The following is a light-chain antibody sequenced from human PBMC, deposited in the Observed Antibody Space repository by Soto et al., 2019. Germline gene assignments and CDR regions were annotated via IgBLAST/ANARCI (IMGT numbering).Light chain of an antibody. CDR3: SSHTTTTLL. Sequence: QSALTQPASVSGSPGQSITISCTGTSSDIGSNNYVSWFQQRPGKAPTLIIYEVSNRPSGVSTHFSGSKSGNTASLTISGLLPEDEAEYYCSSHTTTTLLFGGGTKVTVL. CDR2: EVS. J-gene: IGLJ3*02. V-gene: IGLV2-14*01. CDR1: SSDIGSNNY.